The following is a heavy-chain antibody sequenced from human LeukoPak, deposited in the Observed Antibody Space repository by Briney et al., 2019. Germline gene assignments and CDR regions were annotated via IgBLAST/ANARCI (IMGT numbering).Heavy chain of an antibody. J-gene: IGHJ4*02. Sequence: SETLSLTCTVSGGSISSYYRSWIRQPPGKGLEWIGYIYYSGSTNYNPSLKSRVTISVDTSKNQFSLKLSSVTAADTAVYYCARGGGYCSSTSCYPYYFDYWGQGTLVTVSS. D-gene: IGHD2-2*01. CDR1: GGSISSYY. CDR2: IYYSGST. CDR3: ARGGGYCSSTSCYPYYFDY. V-gene: IGHV4-59*08.